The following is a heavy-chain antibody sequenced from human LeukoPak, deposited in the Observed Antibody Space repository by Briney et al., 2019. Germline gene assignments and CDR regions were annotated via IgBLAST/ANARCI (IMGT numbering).Heavy chain of an antibody. V-gene: IGHV1-69*04. J-gene: IGHJ4*02. CDR3: ARGPQRYYYDSSGYLTY. CDR2: IIPILGIA. CDR1: GCTFSSYA. D-gene: IGHD3-22*01. Sequence: ASVKVSCKASGCTFSSYAISWVRQAPGQGLEWMGRIIPILGIANYAQQFQGRVTITADKSTSTAYMELSSLRSEDTAVYYCARGPQRYYYDSSGYLTYWGQGTLVTVSS.